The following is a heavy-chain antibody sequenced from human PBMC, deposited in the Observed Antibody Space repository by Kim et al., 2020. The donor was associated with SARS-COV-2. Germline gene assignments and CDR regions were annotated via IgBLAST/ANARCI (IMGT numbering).Heavy chain of an antibody. Sequence: GGSLRLSCAASGFTFSSYAMHWVRQAPGKGLEWVALISYDGSDKYYADSVKGRFTISRDNSKTTLYLQMNNLRAEDTAVYYCARGTYYYDSGNYYLPYYYGMDVWGQGTTVAVSS. CDR3: ARGTYYYDSGNYYLPYYYGMDV. CDR2: ISYDGSDK. D-gene: IGHD3-10*01. V-gene: IGHV3-30*04. CDR1: GFTFSSYA. J-gene: IGHJ6*02.